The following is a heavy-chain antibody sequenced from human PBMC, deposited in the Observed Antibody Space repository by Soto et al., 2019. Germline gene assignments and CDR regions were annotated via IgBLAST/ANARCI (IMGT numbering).Heavy chain of an antibody. Sequence: GGSLRLSCAASGFTFSSYWMSWVRPAPGKGLEWVANIKQDGSEKYYVDSVKGRFTISRDNAKNSLYLQMNSLRAEDTAVYYCARDKSGIAVAGPIDYWGQGTLVTVSS. D-gene: IGHD6-19*01. CDR3: ARDKSGIAVAGPIDY. J-gene: IGHJ4*02. CDR2: IKQDGSEK. CDR1: GFTFSSYW. V-gene: IGHV3-7*05.